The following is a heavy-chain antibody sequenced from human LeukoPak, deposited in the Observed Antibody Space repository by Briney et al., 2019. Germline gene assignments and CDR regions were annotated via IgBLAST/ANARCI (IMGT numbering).Heavy chain of an antibody. D-gene: IGHD5-18*01. Sequence: GGSLRLSCAASGFTFNYAWMSWVRQAPGKGLEWVGRIKSKTDGETTDYAAPVKGRITISRDDSKNTLYLQMNSLKTEDTALYYCTTAPSGYAYMNGWHLDYWGQGALVTVSS. V-gene: IGHV3-15*01. CDR2: IKSKTDGETT. CDR3: TTAPSGYAYMNGWHLDY. CDR1: GFTFNYAW. J-gene: IGHJ4*02.